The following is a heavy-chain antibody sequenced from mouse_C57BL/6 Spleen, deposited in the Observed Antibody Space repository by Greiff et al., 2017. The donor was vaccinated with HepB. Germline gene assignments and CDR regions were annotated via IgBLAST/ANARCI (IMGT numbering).Heavy chain of an antibody. CDR2: IYPGDGDT. J-gene: IGHJ2*01. Sequence: VQLQQSGAELVKPGASVKISCKASGYAFSSYWMNWVKQRPGKGLEWIGQIYPGDGDTNYNGKFKGKATLTADKSASTAYMQRSSRTSEDSAVYCCARDYGSSSYFDYWGQGTTLTVSS. V-gene: IGHV1-80*01. CDR1: GYAFSSYW. CDR3: ARDYGSSSYFDY. D-gene: IGHD1-1*01.